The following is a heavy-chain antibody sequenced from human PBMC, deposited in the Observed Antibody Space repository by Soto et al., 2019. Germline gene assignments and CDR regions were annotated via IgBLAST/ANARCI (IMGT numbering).Heavy chain of an antibody. J-gene: IGHJ4*02. Sequence: GGSLRLSCAASGFTFSSYDMHWVRQATGKGLEWVSAIGTAGDTYYPGSVKGRFTISRENAKNSLYLQMNSLRAGDTAVYYCARGDLYCSSTSCSNQFDYWGQGTLVTVSS. CDR1: GFTFSSYD. D-gene: IGHD2-2*01. CDR3: ARGDLYCSSTSCSNQFDY. CDR2: IGTAGDT. V-gene: IGHV3-13*01.